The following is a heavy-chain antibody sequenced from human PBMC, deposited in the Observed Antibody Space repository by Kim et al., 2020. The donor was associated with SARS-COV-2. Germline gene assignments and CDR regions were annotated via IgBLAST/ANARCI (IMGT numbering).Heavy chain of an antibody. J-gene: IGHJ4*02. CDR2: IKHDGSEK. CDR1: GFTFTNYW. CDR3: ARSYSPYYYDSSGYFGY. V-gene: IGHV3-7*01. Sequence: GGSLRLSCAASGFTFTNYWMSWVRQVPGKGLEWVGNIKHDGSEKYYVDSLKGRFTISRDNAKNSLYLQMNSLRAEDTAVYHCARSYSPYYYDSSGYFGYWGQGTLVTVSS. D-gene: IGHD3-22*01.